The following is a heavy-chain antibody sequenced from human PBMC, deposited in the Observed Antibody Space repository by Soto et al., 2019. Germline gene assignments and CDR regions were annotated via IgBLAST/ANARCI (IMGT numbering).Heavy chain of an antibody. CDR3: ALNFDY. CDR1: GGSFSGYY. J-gene: IGHJ4*02. V-gene: IGHV4-34*01. CDR2: INHSGST. Sequence: SSETLSLTCAVYGGSFSGYYWSWIRQPPGKGLEWIGEINHSGSTNYNPSLKSRVTISVDTSKNQFSLKLSSVTAADTAVYYCALNFDYWGQGTLVTVSS.